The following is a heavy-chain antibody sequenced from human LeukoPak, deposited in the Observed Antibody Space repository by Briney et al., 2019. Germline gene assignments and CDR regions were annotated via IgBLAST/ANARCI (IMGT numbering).Heavy chain of an antibody. Sequence: SETLSLTCTVSGGSISSYYWSWIRQPPGKGLEWIGYIYYSGSTNYNPSLKSRVTISVDTSKNQFSLKLSSVTAADTAVYYCARGPHDTTVVTLNWFDPWGQGTLVTVSS. CDR1: GGSISSYY. J-gene: IGHJ5*02. V-gene: IGHV4-59*01. D-gene: IGHD4-23*01. CDR3: ARGPHDTTVVTLNWFDP. CDR2: IYYSGST.